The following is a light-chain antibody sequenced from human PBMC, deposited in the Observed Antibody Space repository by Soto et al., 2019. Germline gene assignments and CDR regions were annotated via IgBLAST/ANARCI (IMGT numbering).Light chain of an antibody. CDR1: QSVSRF. CDR2: DTS. V-gene: IGKV3-11*01. Sequence: EVLLTQSPATLSLSPGERATLSCRASQSVSRFLSWYQQKPGQAPTLLVYDTSDRAAGVPGRFSGCGSGTEFTLTISGLEPEDFAVYFCQQRRHWPATFGQGTKLDIK. CDR3: QQRRHWPAT. J-gene: IGKJ2*01.